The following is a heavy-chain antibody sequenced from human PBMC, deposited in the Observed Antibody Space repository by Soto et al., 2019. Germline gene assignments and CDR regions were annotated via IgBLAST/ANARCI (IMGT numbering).Heavy chain of an antibody. Sequence: PSETLFLTCAVYGGSFGGYYWTWIRQPPGKGLEWIGEINHSGTINFNPSLKSRLTISLDTSKKHFSLKLSSVTDADTAAYYCARADRTLVTSYSLDVWGQGTTVTVSS. D-gene: IGHD2-21*02. CDR3: ARADRTLVTSYSLDV. CDR1: GGSFGGYY. J-gene: IGHJ6*02. CDR2: INHSGTI. V-gene: IGHV4-34*01.